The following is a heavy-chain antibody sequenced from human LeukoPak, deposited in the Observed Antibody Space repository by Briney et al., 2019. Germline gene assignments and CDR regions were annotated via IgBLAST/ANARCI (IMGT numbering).Heavy chain of an antibody. CDR2: IIPIFGTA. Sequence: AWVKVSCKASGGTFSSYAISWVRQAPGQGLEWMGGIIPIFGTANYAQKFQGRVTITADESTSTAYMELSSLRSEDTAVYYCARGDTAMVTKFDYWGQGTLVTVSS. CDR3: ARGDTAMVTKFDY. D-gene: IGHD5-18*01. J-gene: IGHJ4*02. V-gene: IGHV1-69*01. CDR1: GGTFSSYA.